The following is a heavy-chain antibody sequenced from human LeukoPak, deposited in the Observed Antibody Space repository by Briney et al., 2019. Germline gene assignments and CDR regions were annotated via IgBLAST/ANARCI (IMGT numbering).Heavy chain of an antibody. CDR1: GTSITGYY. V-gene: IGHV4-59*12. CDR2: TYYTGST. CDR3: ACLGGDYWSRTFRC. Sequence: PETLSLTCTVSGTSITGYYWSWIRQSPGKGLEWLGYTYYTGSTNDNPSLKSRVTITVDTSKNQLSLKLTSVTAADAAMYYCACLGGDYWSRTFRCWGRGTLVTLPS. D-gene: IGHD3-3*01. J-gene: IGHJ4*02.